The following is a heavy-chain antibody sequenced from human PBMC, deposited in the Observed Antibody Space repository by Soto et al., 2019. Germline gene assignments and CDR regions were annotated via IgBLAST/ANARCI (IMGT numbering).Heavy chain of an antibody. J-gene: IGHJ6*02. D-gene: IGHD4-17*01. Sequence: PSETLSLTCTVSGGSISSGGYYWSWIRQHPGKGLEWIGYIYYSGSTYYNPSLKSRVTISVDTSKNQFSLKLSSVTAADTAVYYCARDPHYGGKAPYYYGMDVWGQGTTVTVSS. CDR2: IYYSGST. CDR3: ARDPHYGGKAPYYYGMDV. CDR1: GGSISSGGYY. V-gene: IGHV4-31*03.